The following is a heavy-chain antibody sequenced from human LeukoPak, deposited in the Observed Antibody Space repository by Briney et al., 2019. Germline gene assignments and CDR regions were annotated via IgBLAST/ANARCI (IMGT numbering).Heavy chain of an antibody. CDR3: AVPPGITIFGVVRDLAGDAFDI. CDR1: GGTFSSYA. D-gene: IGHD3-3*01. CDR2: IIPIFGTA. Sequence: ASVKVSCKASGGTFSSYAISWVRQAPGQGLEWMGRIIPIFGTANYAQKFQGRVTITTDESTSTAYMEPSSLRSEDTAVYYCAVPPGITIFGVVRDLAGDAFDIWGQGTMVTVSS. V-gene: IGHV1-69*05. J-gene: IGHJ3*02.